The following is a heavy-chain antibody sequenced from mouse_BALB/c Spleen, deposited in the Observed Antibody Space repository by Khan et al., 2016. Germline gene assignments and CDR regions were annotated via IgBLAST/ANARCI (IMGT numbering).Heavy chain of an antibody. D-gene: IGHD1-2*01. CDR2: IFPGSGIT. Sequence: QVQLQQSGTELPRPGASVKLSCKASGYTFTDYYLHWVKQRTGQGLEWIGEIFPGSGITYYNEKFKGKASLIADTSSSTAYMQLSSLTSEDSAVYFCARSYYGYFAMDYWGHGASVTVSS. V-gene: IGHV1-77*01. J-gene: IGHJ4*01. CDR3: ARSYYGYFAMDY. CDR1: GYTFTDYY.